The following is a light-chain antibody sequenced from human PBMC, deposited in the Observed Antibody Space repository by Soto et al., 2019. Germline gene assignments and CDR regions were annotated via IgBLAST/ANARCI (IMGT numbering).Light chain of an antibody. J-gene: IGKJ1*01. CDR2: WAS. Sequence: DIVMTQSPDSLAVSLGERATINCKSSQSVLYSSNNKNYLAWYQQKPGQPPKLLIYWASTRESGVPDRFSGSGSGTDFTLTISILQAEDVAVYYCQQYYSTPPLFGQGTKVEIK. CDR1: QSVLYSSNNKNY. V-gene: IGKV4-1*01. CDR3: QQYYSTPPL.